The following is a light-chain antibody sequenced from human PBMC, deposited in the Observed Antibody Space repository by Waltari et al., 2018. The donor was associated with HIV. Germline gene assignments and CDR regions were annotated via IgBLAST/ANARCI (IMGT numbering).Light chain of an antibody. CDR1: SSNIGSNY. V-gene: IGLV1-47*01. Sequence: QSVVTQPPSASGTPGQRVTISCSGSSSNIGSNYVYWYQQFPGTAPKVLIDRSNQGPSGVPDRFSGSKSGTSASLAISGLRSEDEAGYYCAAWDASLSGPVFGGGTMLTVL. J-gene: IGLJ3*02. CDR2: RSN. CDR3: AAWDASLSGPV.